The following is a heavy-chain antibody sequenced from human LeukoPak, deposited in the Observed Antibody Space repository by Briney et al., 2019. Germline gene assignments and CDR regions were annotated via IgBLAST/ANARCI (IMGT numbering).Heavy chain of an antibody. J-gene: IGHJ5*02. CDR1: GFTSSSYG. Sequence: GGSLRLSCAASGFTSSSYGMHWVRQAPGKGLEWVAVISYDGSNKYYADSVKGRFTISRDNSKNTLYLQMNSLRAEDTAVYYCAKDRYYYDSSGYEFNWFDPWGQGTLVTVSS. V-gene: IGHV3-30*18. CDR2: ISYDGSNK. CDR3: AKDRYYYDSSGYEFNWFDP. D-gene: IGHD3-22*01.